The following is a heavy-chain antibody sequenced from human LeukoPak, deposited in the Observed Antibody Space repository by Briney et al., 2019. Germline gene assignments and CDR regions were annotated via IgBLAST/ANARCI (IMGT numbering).Heavy chain of an antibody. CDR1: GYSFTSYW. CDR3: ARQKAPSSGRDYYYGMDV. CDR2: IYPGDSDI. Sequence: GESLQISCKGSGYSFTSYWIGWVRQMPGKGLEWMGIIYPGDSDIRYSPSFQGQVTISADKSISTAYLQWSSLKASDTAMYYCARQKAPSSGRDYYYGMDVWGQGTTVTVSS. V-gene: IGHV5-51*01. D-gene: IGHD6-19*01. J-gene: IGHJ6*02.